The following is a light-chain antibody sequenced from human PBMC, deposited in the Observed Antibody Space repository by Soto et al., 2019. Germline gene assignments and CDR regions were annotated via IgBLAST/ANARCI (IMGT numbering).Light chain of an antibody. CDR1: QSISSR. CDR2: DAS. V-gene: IGKV1-5*01. J-gene: IGKJ2*01. CDR3: QQYNTYPYT. Sequence: DIQMTQSPPTLSTSVGDRVTITCRASQSISSRLAWYQQKPGKAPKVLIYDASSLESGVPSRFSGSGSGTEFTLTISSLQPDDFATYYCQQYNTYPYTFGQGTKLEIK.